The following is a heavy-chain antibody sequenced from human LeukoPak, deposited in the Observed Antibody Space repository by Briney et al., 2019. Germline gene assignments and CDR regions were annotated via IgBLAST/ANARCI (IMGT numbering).Heavy chain of an antibody. V-gene: IGHV4-59*01. J-gene: IGHJ6*02. Sequence: SETLSLTCTVSGGSISSYYWSWIRQPPGKGLEWIGCIYYSGSTNYNPSLKSRVTISVDTSKNQFSLKLSSVTAADTAVYYCARGIAVAAFGMDVWGQGTTVTVSS. CDR3: ARGIAVAAFGMDV. CDR2: IYYSGST. CDR1: GGSISSYY. D-gene: IGHD6-19*01.